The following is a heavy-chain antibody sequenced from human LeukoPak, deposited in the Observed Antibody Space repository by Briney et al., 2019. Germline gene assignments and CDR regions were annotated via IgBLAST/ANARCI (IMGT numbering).Heavy chain of an antibody. CDR2: IIPIFGTA. J-gene: IGHJ6*02. CDR3: ARDRQEYSGYYYGMDV. V-gene: IGHV1-69*13. D-gene: IGHD5-12*01. Sequence: ASVKVSCKASGYTFTSYYMHWVRQAPGQGLEWMGGIIPIFGTANYAQKFQGRVTITADESTSTAYMELSSLRSEDTAVYYCARDRQEYSGYYYGMDVWGQGTTVTVSS. CDR1: GYTFTSYY.